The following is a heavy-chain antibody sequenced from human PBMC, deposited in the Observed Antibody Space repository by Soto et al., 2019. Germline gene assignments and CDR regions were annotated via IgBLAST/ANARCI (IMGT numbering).Heavy chain of an antibody. CDR1: GGSFSGYY. CDR3: ARLAAAGKYYYYYGMDV. J-gene: IGHJ6*02. Sequence: SETLSLTCAVYGGSFSGYYWSWIRQPPRKGLEWIGEINHSGSTNYNPSLKSRVTISVDTSKNQFSLKLSSVTAADTAVYYCARLAAAGKYYYYYGMDVWGHGTTVTVSS. D-gene: IGHD6-13*01. CDR2: INHSGST. V-gene: IGHV4-34*01.